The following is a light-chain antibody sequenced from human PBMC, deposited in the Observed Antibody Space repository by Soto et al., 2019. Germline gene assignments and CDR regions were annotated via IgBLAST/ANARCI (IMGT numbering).Light chain of an antibody. CDR2: DVT. V-gene: IGLV2-11*01. CDR1: SSDVGGYNY. CDR3: CSHAGSYTYV. J-gene: IGLJ1*01. Sequence: QSALTQPRSVSGSPGQSLTISCTGTSSDVGGYNYVSWYQQHPGKAPKLMIYDVTKRPSGVPDRFSGSKSGNTASLTISGLQAEDAGDYYCCSHAGSYTYVFGTGTKLTVL.